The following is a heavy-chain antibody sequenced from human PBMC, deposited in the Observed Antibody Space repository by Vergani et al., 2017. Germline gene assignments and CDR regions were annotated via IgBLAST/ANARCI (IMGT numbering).Heavy chain of an antibody. V-gene: IGHV4-59*12. D-gene: IGHD3-3*01. CDR1: GGSISSYY. CDR3: ARGDFWSGYYSMDV. J-gene: IGHJ6*02. Sequence: QVQLQESGPGLVKPSETLSLTCTVSGGSISSYYWSWIRQPPGKGLEWIGYIYYSGSTNYNPSLKSRVTISVDTSKNQFSLKLSSVTAADTAVYYCARGDFWSGYYSMDVWGQGTTVTVSS. CDR2: IYYSGST.